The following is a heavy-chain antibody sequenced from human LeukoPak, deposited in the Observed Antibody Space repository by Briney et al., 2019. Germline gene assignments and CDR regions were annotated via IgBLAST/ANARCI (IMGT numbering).Heavy chain of an antibody. CDR2: INHSGST. CDR3: ARHPRGPFDY. Sequence: PETLSLTCTVSRDSINSIYCWGWIRQPPGKGLEWIGEINHSGSTYYNPSLKSRVTISVDTSKNQFSLKLSSVTAADTAVYYCARHPRGPFDYWGQGTLVTVSS. V-gene: IGHV4-38-2*02. J-gene: IGHJ4*02. CDR1: RDSINSIYC.